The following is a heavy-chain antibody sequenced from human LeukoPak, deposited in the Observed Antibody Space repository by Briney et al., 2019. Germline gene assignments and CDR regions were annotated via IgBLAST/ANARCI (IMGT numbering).Heavy chain of an antibody. J-gene: IGHJ4*02. D-gene: IGHD2-15*01. CDR2: ISSSSSTI. CDR1: GFTFSSYS. CDR3: ARDPDSPYCSGGSCYFDY. V-gene: IGHV3-48*01. Sequence: GGSLRLSCAASGFTFSSYSMNWVGQAPGKGLEWVSYISSSSSTIYYADSVKGRFTISRDNAKNSLYLQMNSLRAEDTAVYYCARDPDSPYCSGGSCYFDYWGQGTLVTVSS.